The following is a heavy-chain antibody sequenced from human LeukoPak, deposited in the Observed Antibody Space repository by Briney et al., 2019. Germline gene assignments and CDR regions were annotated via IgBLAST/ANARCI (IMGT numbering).Heavy chain of an antibody. V-gene: IGHV3-30*03. Sequence: PGGSLRLSCAASGFTFSSYGMHWVRQAPGKGLEWVAVISYDGSNKYYADSVKGRFTISRDNSKNTLYLQMNSLRAEDTAVYYCARDRSYSGYGRPLDYWGQGTLVTVSS. D-gene: IGHD5-12*01. CDR1: GFTFSSYG. J-gene: IGHJ4*02. CDR3: ARDRSYSGYGRPLDY. CDR2: ISYDGSNK.